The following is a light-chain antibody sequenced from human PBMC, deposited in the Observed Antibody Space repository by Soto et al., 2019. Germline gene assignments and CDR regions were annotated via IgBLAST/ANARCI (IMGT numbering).Light chain of an antibody. CDR2: GAS. CDR1: QSVSNNF. Sequence: EIVLTQSPGTLSLSPGERATLSCRASQSVSNNFLAWYQQKPGQAPRLLVYGASSRRTGIPDRFSGSGSGTDFTLTISRLEPEDFAVYYCQQYGGSPYTFGKGTKVDIK. CDR3: QQYGGSPYT. V-gene: IGKV3-20*01. J-gene: IGKJ2*01.